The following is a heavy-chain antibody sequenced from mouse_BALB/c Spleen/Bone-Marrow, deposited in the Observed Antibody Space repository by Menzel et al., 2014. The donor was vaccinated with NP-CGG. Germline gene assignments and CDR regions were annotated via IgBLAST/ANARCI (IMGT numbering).Heavy chain of an antibody. D-gene: IGHD1-1*01. CDR3: ARKAITTVGTYWYFDV. CDR1: GYTFTSYV. CDR2: INPYNDGT. V-gene: IGHV1-14*01. J-gene: IGHJ1*01. Sequence: EVQLQESGPELVKPGASVKMSCKASGYTFTSYVMHWVKQKPGQGLEWIGYINPYNDGTKYNEKFEGKATLTSDKSSSTAYMGLSSLTSEDSAVFYCARKAITTVGTYWYFDVWGAGTTVTVSS.